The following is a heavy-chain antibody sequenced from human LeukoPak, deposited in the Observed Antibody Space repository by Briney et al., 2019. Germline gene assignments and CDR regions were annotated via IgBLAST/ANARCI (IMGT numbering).Heavy chain of an antibody. J-gene: IGHJ4*02. CDR1: GFTFSSYG. V-gene: IGHV3-64*02. CDR2: ITSDGGKT. D-gene: IGHD1-26*01. CDR3: ARGRGGSYDY. Sequence: GGSLRLSCAASGFTFSSYGMHWVRQAPGKGLEYVSAITSDGGKTFYADSVKDRFTISRDNSKNTLYLQMGSLRGEDMAVYYCARGRGGSYDYWGQGTLVTVSS.